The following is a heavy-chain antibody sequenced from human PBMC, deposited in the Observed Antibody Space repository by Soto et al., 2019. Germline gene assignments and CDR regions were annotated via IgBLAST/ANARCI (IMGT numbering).Heavy chain of an antibody. D-gene: IGHD2-21*02. J-gene: IGHJ6*02. V-gene: IGHV4-34*01. CDR1: GGSFSGYY. Sequence: QVQLQQRGAGLLKPSETLSLTCAVYGGSFSGYYWSWIRQPPGKGLEWIGEINHSGSTNYNPSLKSRVTISVDTSKNQFSLKLSSVTAADTAVYYCARGQPNVPYCGGDCPGMDVWGQGTTVTVSS. CDR3: ARGQPNVPYCGGDCPGMDV. CDR2: INHSGST.